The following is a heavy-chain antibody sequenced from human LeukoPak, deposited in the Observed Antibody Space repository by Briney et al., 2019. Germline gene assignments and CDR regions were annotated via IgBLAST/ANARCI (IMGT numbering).Heavy chain of an antibody. CDR2: INPNSGGT. Sequence: ASVKVSCKASGYTFTGYYMHWVRQAPGQGLEWMGWINPNSGGTNYAQKFQGRVTMTRDTSISTAYMELSRLRSDDTAVCYCARERDYGDYSYYFDYWGQGTLVTVSS. CDR1: GYTFTGYY. CDR3: ARERDYGDYSYYFDY. D-gene: IGHD4-17*01. V-gene: IGHV1-2*02. J-gene: IGHJ4*02.